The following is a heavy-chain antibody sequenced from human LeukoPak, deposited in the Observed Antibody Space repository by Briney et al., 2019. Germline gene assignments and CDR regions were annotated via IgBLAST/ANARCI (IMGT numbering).Heavy chain of an antibody. D-gene: IGHD6-13*01. CDR3: ARHLATAGTGFDY. CDR1: GGSISGYY. V-gene: IGHV4-59*08. J-gene: IGHJ4*02. CDR2: IYYSGST. Sequence: SETLSVTCTVSGGSISGYYWSWIRQPPGKGLEWIGYIYYSGSTNYNPSLMGRVTISVDTSKNQFSLKLSSVTAADTAVYYCARHLATAGTGFDYWGQGTLVTVSS.